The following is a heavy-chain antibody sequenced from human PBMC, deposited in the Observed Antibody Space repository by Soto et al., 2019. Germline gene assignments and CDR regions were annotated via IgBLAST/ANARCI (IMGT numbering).Heavy chain of an antibody. J-gene: IGHJ6*02. CDR2: ISSSGSTI. Sequence: AGGSLRLSCAASGFTFSDYYVSWIRQAPGKGLEWVSYISSSGSTIYYADSVKGRFTISRDNAKNSLYLQMNSLRAEDTAVYYCAREAYYYDSSGRRGMDVWGQGTTVTVSS. V-gene: IGHV3-11*01. D-gene: IGHD3-22*01. CDR1: GFTFSDYY. CDR3: AREAYYYDSSGRRGMDV.